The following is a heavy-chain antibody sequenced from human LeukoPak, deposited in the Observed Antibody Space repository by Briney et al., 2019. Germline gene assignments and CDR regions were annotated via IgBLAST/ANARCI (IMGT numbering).Heavy chain of an antibody. V-gene: IGHV5-51*01. CDR3: ARHRTDKPFDY. CDR2: IYPGDSDT. Sequence: GESLKISCQGSGYTFTNYWIGWVRQMPGKGLEWMGFIYPGDSDTRYSPSFQGQVTISADKSISTAYLQWSSLKASDTAMYYCARHRTDKPFDYWGQGTLVTVSS. J-gene: IGHJ4*02. D-gene: IGHD1-14*01. CDR1: GYTFTNYW.